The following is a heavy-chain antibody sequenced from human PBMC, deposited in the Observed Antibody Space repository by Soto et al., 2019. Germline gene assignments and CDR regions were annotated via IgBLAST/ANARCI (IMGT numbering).Heavy chain of an antibody. CDR3: ARVEAVAGLYNYHGLHV. D-gene: IGHD6-19*01. Sequence: QVQLVQSGAEVKKPGSSVKVSCKVSGGTFSNYAIDWVRLAPGHGLEWMGGIVPIFGTTYYTQKFQGRATIIADDPTTTAYLEMSSLRSEDTAIYYCARVEAVAGLYNYHGLHVWGQGTAVTVSS. J-gene: IGHJ6*02. CDR2: IVPIFGTT. CDR1: GGTFSNYA. V-gene: IGHV1-69*12.